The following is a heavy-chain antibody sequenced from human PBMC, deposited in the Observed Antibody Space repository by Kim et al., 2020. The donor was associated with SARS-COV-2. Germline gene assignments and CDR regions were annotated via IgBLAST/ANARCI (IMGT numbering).Heavy chain of an antibody. V-gene: IGHV7-4-1*02. CDR3: ARSSWSDYFDY. CDR2: ININTGNP. Sequence: ASVKVSCKASGYTFTSYTMNWVRQAPGQGLEWMGWININTGNPTYAQGFTGRFVFSLDTSVTTAYLQINSIKAEDTAVYYCARSSWSDYFDYWGQGTLVT. D-gene: IGHD6-13*01. J-gene: IGHJ4*02. CDR1: GYTFTSYT.